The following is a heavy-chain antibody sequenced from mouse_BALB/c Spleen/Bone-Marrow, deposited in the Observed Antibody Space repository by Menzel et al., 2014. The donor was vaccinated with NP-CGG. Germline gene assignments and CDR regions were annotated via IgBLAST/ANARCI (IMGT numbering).Heavy chain of an antibody. V-gene: IGHV5-6-3*01. CDR3: ARDCYYVFYAMDY. D-gene: IGHD1-1*01. CDR1: GFTFSSYG. J-gene: IGHJ4*01. CDR2: INSNGGST. Sequence: EVKLVESGGGLVQPGGSLKLSCAASGFTFSSYGMSWVRQTPDKRLELVATINSNGGSTSYPDSVKGRFTISRDNAKNTLYLQMSSLKTEDTAKYYGARDCYYVFYAMDYWGQGTSVTVSS.